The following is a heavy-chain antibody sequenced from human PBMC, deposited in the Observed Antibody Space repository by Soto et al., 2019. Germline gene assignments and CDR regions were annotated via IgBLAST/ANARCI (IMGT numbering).Heavy chain of an antibody. J-gene: IGHJ5*02. CDR3: ANQRLGTGGHCWNWFDP. Sequence: QVELQESGPGLVKPSETLSLTCTVSRVSMSDYFWSWIRQPPGKGLEWIGYIFHTGSTNYNPSLKSRVTRPLDTSNKQFSLKLNSVTAADTAVYYCANQRLGTGGHCWNWFDPWGQGTLVTVSS. CDR1: RVSMSDYF. V-gene: IGHV4-4*09. D-gene: IGHD2-8*02. CDR2: IFHTGST.